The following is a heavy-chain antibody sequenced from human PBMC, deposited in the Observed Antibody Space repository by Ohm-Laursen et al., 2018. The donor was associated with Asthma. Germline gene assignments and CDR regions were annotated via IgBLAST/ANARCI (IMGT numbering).Heavy chain of an antibody. CDR3: ARKAGSCITSNCYSLDF. CDR2: INSVFGTS. D-gene: IGHD2-15*01. CDR1: GGTLGTSV. Sequence: GASVKVSCKSLGGTLGTSVIGWVRQAPGQGLEWLGGINSVFGTSTYAQKFHDRFTITADESTSKVYMTLSSLTSEDTAVYYCARKAGSCITSNCYSLDFWGQGTLVTVSS. V-gene: IGHV1-69*13. J-gene: IGHJ4*02.